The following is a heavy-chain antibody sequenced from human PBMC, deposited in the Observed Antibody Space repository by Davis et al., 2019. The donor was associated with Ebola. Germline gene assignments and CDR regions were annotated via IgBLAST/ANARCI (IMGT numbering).Heavy chain of an antibody. CDR2: INHSGST. CDR3: ARHFRWLFIPHFDY. Sequence: SDTLSLTFAVYAGSFSGYYWSWTPQPPGKGLEWIAAINHSGSTNYNPSLKSRVTISVDTSKNQFSLKLSSVTAADTAVYYCARHFRWLFIPHFDYWGQGTLVTVSS. V-gene: IGHV4-34*01. CDR1: AGSFSGYY. J-gene: IGHJ4*02. D-gene: IGHD3-22*01.